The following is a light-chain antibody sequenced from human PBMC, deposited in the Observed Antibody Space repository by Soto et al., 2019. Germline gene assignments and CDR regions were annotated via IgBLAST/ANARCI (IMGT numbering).Light chain of an antibody. CDR2: INN. CDR1: RSNIGSNT. Sequence: QSALSQPPSASGTPGQRVTISCSGSRSNIGSNTVNWYQQLPGTAPKLLICINNQRPSGVPDRFSGSKSGTSASLAISGLQSEDEADYYCAAWDDILNGVVFGGGTKLTVL. CDR3: AAWDDILNGVV. J-gene: IGLJ2*01. V-gene: IGLV1-44*01.